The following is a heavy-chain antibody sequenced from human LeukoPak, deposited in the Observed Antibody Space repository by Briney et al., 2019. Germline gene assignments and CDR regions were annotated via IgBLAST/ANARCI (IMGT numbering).Heavy chain of an antibody. CDR3: ARARGYSYGLDY. D-gene: IGHD5-18*01. CDR1: GFTFNSYS. V-gene: IGHV3-48*01. J-gene: IGHJ4*02. Sequence: GGSLRLSCAASGFTFNSYSINWVRQAPGKGLEWVSYISSSSNTIYYADSVKGRFTISRDNAKNSLYLQMNSLRAEDTAVYYCARARGYSYGLDYWGQGTLVTVSS. CDR2: ISSSSNTI.